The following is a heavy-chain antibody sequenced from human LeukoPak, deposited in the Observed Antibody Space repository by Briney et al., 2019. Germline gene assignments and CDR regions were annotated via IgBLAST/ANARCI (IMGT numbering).Heavy chain of an antibody. D-gene: IGHD3-3*02. CDR1: GGSTSSSSYL. J-gene: IGHJ6*03. V-gene: IGHV4-39*01. Sequence: SETLSLTCTVSGGSTSSSSYLWGWIRQPPEKGLEWIGSVSYSGSTYYNPSLKSRVSISVDTSKNQFSLKVTSVTAADTAVYYCARHGSNFEYYYYMDVWGKGTTVTVSS. CDR2: VSYSGST. CDR3: ARHGSNFEYYYYMDV.